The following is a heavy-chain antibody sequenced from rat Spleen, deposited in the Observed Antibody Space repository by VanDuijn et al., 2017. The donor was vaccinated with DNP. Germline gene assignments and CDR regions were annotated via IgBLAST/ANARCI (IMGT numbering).Heavy chain of an antibody. J-gene: IGHJ2*01. D-gene: IGHD1-11*01. CDR1: GFTFSAYY. CDR2: IGSPAYAP. V-gene: IGHV5-25*01. CDR3: ATHETTYGY. Sequence: EVQLVESGGGLVQPGRSLKLSCAASGFTFSAYYVAWVRQAPAKGLEWVAYIGSPAYAPYYGDSVKGRFTISRDNAKSTLYLQMDSLRSEDTATYYCATHETTYGYWGQGVMVTVSS.